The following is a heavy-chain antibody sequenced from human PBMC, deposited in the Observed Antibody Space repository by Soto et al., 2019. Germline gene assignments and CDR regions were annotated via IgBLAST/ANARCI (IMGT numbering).Heavy chain of an antibody. CDR1: GYSFTSYW. CDR2: IYPGDSDT. Sequence: PGESLKISCKGSGYSFTSYWIGWVRQMPGKGLEWMGIIYPGDSDTRYSPSFQGQVTISADKSISTAYLQWSSLKASDTAMYYCARRSSSYYYYYYYMDVWGKGTTVTVSS. V-gene: IGHV5-51*01. D-gene: IGHD6-6*01. CDR3: ARRSSSYYYYYYYMDV. J-gene: IGHJ6*03.